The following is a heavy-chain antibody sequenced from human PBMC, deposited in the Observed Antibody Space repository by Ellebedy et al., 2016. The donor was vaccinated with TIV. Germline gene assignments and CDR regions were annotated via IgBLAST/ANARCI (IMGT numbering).Heavy chain of an antibody. CDR2: INHSGST. D-gene: IGHD5-18*01. CDR3: ARGGSYGRYYYYYYGMDV. V-gene: IGHV4-34*01. CDR1: GGSFRGSY. J-gene: IGHJ6*02. Sequence: SQTLSLTXXVYGGSFRGSYWSWIRQPPGKGLEWIGEINHSGSTNYNPSLKSRVTISVDTSKNQFSLKLSSVTAADTAVYYCARGGSYGRYYYYYYGMDVWGQGTTVTVSS.